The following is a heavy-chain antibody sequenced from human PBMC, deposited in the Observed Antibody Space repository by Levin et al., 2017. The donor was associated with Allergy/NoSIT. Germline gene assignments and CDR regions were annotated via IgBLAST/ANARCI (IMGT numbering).Heavy chain of an antibody. CDR3: ARVDTAMVIFDY. Sequence: GESLKISCKASGYTFTSYYMHWVRQAPGQGLEWMGIINPSGGSTSYAQKFQGRVTMTRDTSTSTVYMELSSLRSEDTAVYYCARVDTAMVIFDYWGQGTLVTVSS. CDR2: INPSGGST. V-gene: IGHV1-46*01. D-gene: IGHD5-18*01. CDR1: GYTFTSYY. J-gene: IGHJ4*02.